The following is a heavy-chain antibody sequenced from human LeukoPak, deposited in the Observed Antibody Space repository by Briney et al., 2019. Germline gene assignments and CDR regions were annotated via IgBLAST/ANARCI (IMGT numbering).Heavy chain of an antibody. CDR1: GYTFTSYD. J-gene: IGHJ4*02. Sequence: EASVKVSCKASGYTFTSYDMNWVRQATGQGLEWMGWMNPNSGNTGYAQKFQGRVTMTRNTSISTAYMELSSLRSEDTAVYYCAALSYSSGWKDFDYWGQGTLVTVSS. D-gene: IGHD6-19*01. CDR2: MNPNSGNT. V-gene: IGHV1-8*01. CDR3: AALSYSSGWKDFDY.